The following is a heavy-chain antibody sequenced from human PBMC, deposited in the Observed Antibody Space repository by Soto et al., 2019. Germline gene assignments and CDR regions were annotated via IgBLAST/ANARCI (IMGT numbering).Heavy chain of an antibody. J-gene: IGHJ2*01. V-gene: IGHV4-31*03. CDR3: ATGGLQLTAYSYFDP. Sequence: PSEPLSLTCTVSSPSISSGRYYWSWLRQHPGKGLEWIGYIYYSGSTNYNPSLKSRVTISVDKSKNQFSLKLSSVTAADTAVYYCATGGLQLTAYSYFDPWGRGTLVTVSS. CDR1: SPSISSGRYY. D-gene: IGHD6-13*01. CDR2: IYYSGST.